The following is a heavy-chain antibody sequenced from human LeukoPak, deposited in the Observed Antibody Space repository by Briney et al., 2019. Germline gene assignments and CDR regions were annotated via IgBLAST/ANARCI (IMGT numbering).Heavy chain of an antibody. V-gene: IGHV3-21*01. D-gene: IGHD2-2*01. CDR2: ISSSSSYR. Sequence: GGSLRLSCAASGFTFSTYSMNWVRQAPGKGLEWVSSISSSSSYRYYADSVKGRFTISGDNAKNSLYLQMNSLRAEDTAVYYCARDWRNYCSSTSCYGAAGVDVWGQGTTVTVSS. CDR1: GFTFSTYS. CDR3: ARDWRNYCSSTSCYGAAGVDV. J-gene: IGHJ6*02.